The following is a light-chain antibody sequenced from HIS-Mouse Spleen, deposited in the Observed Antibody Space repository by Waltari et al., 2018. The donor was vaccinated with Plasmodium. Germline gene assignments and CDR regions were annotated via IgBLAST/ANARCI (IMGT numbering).Light chain of an antibody. CDR3: SSYAGSNNLV. CDR2: EVS. Sequence: QSALTPPPSASGSPGQSVTISCTGTSSDVGGYNYVSWYQQHPGKAPKLMIYEVSNRPSGVPDRFSGSKSGNTASLTVSGLQAEDEADYYCSSYAGSNNLVFGGGTKLTVL. J-gene: IGLJ2*01. V-gene: IGLV2-8*01. CDR1: SSDVGGYNY.